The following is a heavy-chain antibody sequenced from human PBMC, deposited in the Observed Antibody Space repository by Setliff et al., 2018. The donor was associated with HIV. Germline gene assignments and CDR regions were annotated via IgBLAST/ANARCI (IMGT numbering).Heavy chain of an antibody. D-gene: IGHD2-2*01. Sequence: SETLSLTCTVSGGSISSHYWTWIRQHPERGLEWIGHIHSGGSTFYNPSLKSRLIISLDTSENQFSLKLDSVTAADTAIYYCAQVLEYCDSSTCYGGVDYWGQGTLVTVSS. CDR3: AQVLEYCDSSTCYGGVDY. V-gene: IGHV4-59*06. CDR1: GGSISSHY. CDR2: IHSGGST. J-gene: IGHJ4*02.